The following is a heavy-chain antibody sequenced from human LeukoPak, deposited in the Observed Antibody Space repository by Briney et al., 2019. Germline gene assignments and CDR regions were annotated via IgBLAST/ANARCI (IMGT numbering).Heavy chain of an antibody. CDR1: GGSVSSGSYY. J-gene: IGHJ4*02. Sequence: PSETLSLTCTVSGGSVSSGSYYWSWIRQPPGKGLEWIGYIYYSGSTNYNPSLKSRVTISVDTSKNQFSLKLSSVTAADTAVYYCARGLIYGDYGIPYYWGQGTLVTVSS. V-gene: IGHV4-61*01. CDR2: IYYSGST. D-gene: IGHD4-17*01. CDR3: ARGLIYGDYGIPYY.